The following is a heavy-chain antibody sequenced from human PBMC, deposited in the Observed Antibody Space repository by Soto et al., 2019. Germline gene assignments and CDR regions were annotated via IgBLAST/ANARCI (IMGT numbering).Heavy chain of an antibody. CDR1: GYTFTSYD. Sequence: QVQLVQSGAEVKKPGASVKVSCKASGYTFTSYDINWVRQATGQGLEWMGWMNPNSGNTGYAQKFQGRVTMTRNTSISTAYMELSSLRSEDTAVYYCARAGQNDYVWGSYRYTGDSYGMDVWGQGTTVTVSS. V-gene: IGHV1-8*01. CDR3: ARAGQNDYVWGSYRYTGDSYGMDV. J-gene: IGHJ6*02. CDR2: MNPNSGNT. D-gene: IGHD3-16*02.